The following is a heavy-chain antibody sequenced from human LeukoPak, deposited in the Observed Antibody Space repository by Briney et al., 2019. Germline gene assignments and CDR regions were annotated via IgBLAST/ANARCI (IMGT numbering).Heavy chain of an antibody. CDR1: GGTFSSYA. J-gene: IGHJ4*02. V-gene: IGHV1-69*13. CDR3: AREIGPIQLHLWGSAFDS. CDR2: IIPIFGTA. Sequence: SVKVSCKASGGTFSSYAISWVRQAPGQGLEWMGGIIPIFGTANYAQKFQGRVTITADESTSTAYMGLSSLRSEDTAVYYCAREIGPIQLHLWGSAFDSWGQGTLVTVSS. D-gene: IGHD5-18*01.